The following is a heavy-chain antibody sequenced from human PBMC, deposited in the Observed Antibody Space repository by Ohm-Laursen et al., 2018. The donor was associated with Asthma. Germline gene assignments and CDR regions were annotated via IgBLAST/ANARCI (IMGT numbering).Heavy chain of an antibody. V-gene: IGHV1-18*01. CDR1: GYTFSSYG. CDR2: IGAYNGDT. J-gene: IGHJ4*02. CDR3: TRDIGYGDDTFDY. Sequence: SSVKVSCKASGYTFSSYGISWVRQAPGQGLEWMGWIGAYNGDTNYAQRLQGRITLTTDTFTSTAYMELRSLRSDDTAVYYCTRDIGYGDDTFDYWGQGTLVTVSS. D-gene: IGHD4-17*01.